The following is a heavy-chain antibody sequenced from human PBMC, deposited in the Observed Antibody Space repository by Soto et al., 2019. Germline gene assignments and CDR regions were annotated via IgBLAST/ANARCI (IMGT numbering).Heavy chain of an antibody. CDR1: GYTFTSYG. J-gene: IGHJ4*02. CDR3: ERGSATSDY. CDR2: ISAYNDNT. Sequence: QVQLVQSGAEVKKPGASVQVSCKASGYTFTSYGISWVRQAPGQGLEWMGWISAYNDNTTYAQKLRGRVTMTTDTSTGTVYMGLRSLRSGDTDLYSCERGSATSDYWGQGTLVTVSS. D-gene: IGHD1-26*01. V-gene: IGHV1-18*01.